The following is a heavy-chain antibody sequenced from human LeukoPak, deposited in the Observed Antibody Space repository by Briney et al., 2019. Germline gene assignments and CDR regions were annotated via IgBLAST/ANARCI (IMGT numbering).Heavy chain of an antibody. D-gene: IGHD3-10*01. Sequence: GSLRLSCAASRFTFSSYAMNWVRQAPGKGLEWVSGIGGSGHSTYYTDSVKGRFTISRDNFQNTLYLQMNSLRADDTAVYYCAKAPYQYASGSPNWFDPWGQGTLVTVSS. CDR2: IGGSGHST. V-gene: IGHV3-23*01. CDR3: AKAPYQYASGSPNWFDP. CDR1: RFTFSSYA. J-gene: IGHJ5*02.